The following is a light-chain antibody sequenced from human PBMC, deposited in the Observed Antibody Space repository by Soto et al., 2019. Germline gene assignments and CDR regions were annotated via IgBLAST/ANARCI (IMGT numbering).Light chain of an antibody. J-gene: IGKJ2*01. Sequence: EIVLTQSPATLSLSPGERATLSCRASQSVSSYLAWFQQKPGQAPRLLIYDASNRASGIPARFSGGGSGTDFTLTISSLEPEVFAVYYCQQRSNWPPLYTFGQGTKLEIK. CDR3: QQRSNWPPLYT. V-gene: IGKV3-11*01. CDR1: QSVSSY. CDR2: DAS.